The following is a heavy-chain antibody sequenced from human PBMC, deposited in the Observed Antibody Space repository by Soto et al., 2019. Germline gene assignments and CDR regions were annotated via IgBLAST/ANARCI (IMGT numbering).Heavy chain of an antibody. CDR3: ARARGVDS. Sequence: PGGSLRLSCAGSGFTFSNHWMNWVRQAPGKGLEWVANIKADGSEKYYVDSVKGRFTISRDNAKNSLYLQMNSLRAEDTAVYYGARARGVDSRAQRTPVTVSS. V-gene: IGHV3-7*03. J-gene: IGHJ5*01. D-gene: IGHD3-16*01. CDR2: IKADGSEK. CDR1: GFTFSNHW.